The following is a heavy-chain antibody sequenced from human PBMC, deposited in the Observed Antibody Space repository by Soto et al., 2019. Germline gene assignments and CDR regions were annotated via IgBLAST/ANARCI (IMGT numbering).Heavy chain of an antibody. CDR2: IYPGDSDT. Sequence: GESLKISRKGSGYRFSNYCIGLVLQMPGKGLEWMGTIYPGDSDTRYSPSFQGQVTISADKSISTAYLQWSSLKASDTAMYYCARQGWGTLFFDFWGQGTLVTVSS. J-gene: IGHJ4*02. CDR3: ARQGWGTLFFDF. D-gene: IGHD3-16*01. V-gene: IGHV5-51*01. CDR1: GYRFSNYC.